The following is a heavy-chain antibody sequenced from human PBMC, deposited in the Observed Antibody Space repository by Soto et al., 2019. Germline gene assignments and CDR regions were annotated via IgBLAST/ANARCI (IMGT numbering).Heavy chain of an antibody. D-gene: IGHD6-6*01. J-gene: IGHJ5*02. CDR2: INHSGST. V-gene: IGHV4-34*01. CDR1: GGSFGGYY. Sequence: PSETLSLTCAVYGGSFGGYYWSWIRQPPGKGLEWIGEINHSGSTNYNPSLKSRVTISVDTSKNQFSLKLSSVTAADTAVYYCAREEAARWFDPWGQGTLVTVSS. CDR3: AREEAARWFDP.